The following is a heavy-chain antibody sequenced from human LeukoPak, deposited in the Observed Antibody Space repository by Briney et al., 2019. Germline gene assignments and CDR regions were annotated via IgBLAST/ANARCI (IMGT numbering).Heavy chain of an antibody. CDR2: IYHSGNT. V-gene: IGHV4-39*07. Sequence: SETLSLTCTVSSGAISSSGYYWGWIRQPPGRGLEWIGSIYHSGNTYYNPSLKTRVTISLDTSKNQFSLKLSSVTAADTAVYYCARSPSLHLHDYWGQGTLVTVSS. CDR3: ARSPSLHLHDY. CDR1: SGAISSSGYY. D-gene: IGHD4-11*01. J-gene: IGHJ4*02.